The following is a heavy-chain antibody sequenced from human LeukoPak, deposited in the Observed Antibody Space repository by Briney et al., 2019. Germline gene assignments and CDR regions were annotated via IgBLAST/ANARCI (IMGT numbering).Heavy chain of an antibody. CDR3: ASGSNYYYYGMDV. J-gene: IGHJ6*02. CDR2: IYYSGST. Sequence: SETLSLTCTVSGGCISSDYWSWIRQPPGKGLEWIGYIYYSGSTNYNPSLKSRVTISVDTSKNQFSLKLSSVTAADTAVYYCASGSNYYYYGMDVWGQGTTVTVSS. V-gene: IGHV4-59*08. D-gene: IGHD1-26*01. CDR1: GGCISSDY.